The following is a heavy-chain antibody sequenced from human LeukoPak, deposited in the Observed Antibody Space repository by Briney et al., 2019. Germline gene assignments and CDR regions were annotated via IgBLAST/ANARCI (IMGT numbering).Heavy chain of an antibody. D-gene: IGHD5-24*01. CDR2: ISYEGGNK. CDR1: GFIFSTYG. V-gene: IGHV3-30*18. CDR3: AKDRHRGGYDPDGMDV. J-gene: IGHJ6*02. Sequence: PGGSLRLSCVASGFIFSTYGMNWVRQAPGKGLEWVAVISYEGGNKDYSDSVKGRSTISRDNSKSTLYLQLNSLRADDTAVYYCAKDRHRGGYDPDGMDVWGQGTTVTVSS.